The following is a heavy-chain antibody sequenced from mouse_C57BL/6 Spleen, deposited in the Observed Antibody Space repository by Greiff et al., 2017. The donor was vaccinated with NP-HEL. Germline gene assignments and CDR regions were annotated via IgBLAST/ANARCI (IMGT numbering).Heavy chain of an antibody. D-gene: IGHD1-3*01. CDR2: IDPSDSET. Sequence: QVQLQQPGAELVRPGSSVKLSCKASGYTFTSYWMHWVKQRPIQGLEWIGNIDPSDSETHYNQKFKDKATLTVDKSSSTAYMQLSSLTSEDSAVYYCARGPLRGYFDYWGQGTTLTVSS. V-gene: IGHV1-52*01. CDR1: GYTFTSYW. CDR3: ARGPLRGYFDY. J-gene: IGHJ2*01.